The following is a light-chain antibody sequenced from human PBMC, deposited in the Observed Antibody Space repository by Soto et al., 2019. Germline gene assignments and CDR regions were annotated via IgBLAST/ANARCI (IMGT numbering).Light chain of an antibody. CDR3: QPYNNWWT. J-gene: IGKJ1*01. V-gene: IGKV3-15*01. Sequence: EIVMTQSPATLSVSPGERATLSCRASQSVSSNLAWYQQKPGQAPRLLIYGASTRATGIPARFSGSGSGTEFTLTIRSLQSEDFAVYYCQPYNNWWTFGQGTKVAIK. CDR2: GAS. CDR1: QSVSSN.